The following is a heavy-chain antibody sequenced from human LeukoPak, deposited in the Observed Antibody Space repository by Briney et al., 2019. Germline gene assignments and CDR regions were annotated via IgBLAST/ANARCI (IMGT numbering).Heavy chain of an antibody. CDR1: GYTFNRYG. V-gene: IGHV1-18*01. CDR3: AIIHLVRDY. D-gene: IGHD3-10*01. J-gene: IGHJ4*02. CDR2: ISAYNSNT. Sequence: ASVTVSYKASGYTFNRYGISWVGQAPGQGVERMGWISAYNSNTNYAQKLQGRVTMTTDTSTSTAYMELSSLRSEDTAVYYCAIIHLVRDYWGQGTLVTVSS.